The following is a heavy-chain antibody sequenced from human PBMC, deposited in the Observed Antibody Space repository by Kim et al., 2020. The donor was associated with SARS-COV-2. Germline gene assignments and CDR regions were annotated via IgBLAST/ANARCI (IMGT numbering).Heavy chain of an antibody. D-gene: IGHD4-17*01. J-gene: IGHJ3*02. CDR3: AKGRTTVTPADAFEI. Sequence: AESVTGRVTISRDNSKNALYLQMNSLGAEDTAVYYCAKGRTTVTPADAFEIWGQGTMVTVSS. V-gene: IGHV3-23*01.